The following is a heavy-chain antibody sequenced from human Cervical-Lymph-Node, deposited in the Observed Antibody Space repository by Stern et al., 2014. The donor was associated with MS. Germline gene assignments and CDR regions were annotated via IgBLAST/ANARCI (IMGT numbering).Heavy chain of an antibody. CDR2: IITMFGPA. D-gene: IGHD3-22*01. CDR3: ARTDYYDSSGYYDDAFDI. J-gene: IGHJ3*02. Sequence: VQLVESGAEVKKPGSSVKVSCTASGGTFSSFTIAWVRQAPGQGLEWRGEIITMFGPAKYAQRFQVRVTITADKSTSTAYMELSSLRSEDTAVYYCARTDYYDSSGYYDDAFDIWGQGTMVTVSS. CDR1: GGTFSSFT. V-gene: IGHV1-69*06.